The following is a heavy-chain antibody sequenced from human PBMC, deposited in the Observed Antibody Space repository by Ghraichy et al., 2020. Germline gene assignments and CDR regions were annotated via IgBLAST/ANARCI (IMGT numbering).Heavy chain of an antibody. Sequence: GESLNISCAPSGFSLSAYAMTWIRKAPGKGLEWVSTISGSGSTTYYADSVKGRFTISRGNFKNTIYLQMNSLRAEDTAVYYCARRVTLCGVGFYFDYWGQGTPVTVST. V-gene: IGHV3-23*01. CDR2: ISGSGSTT. D-gene: IGHD3-3*01. CDR1: GFSLSAYA. J-gene: IGHJ4*02. CDR3: ARRVTLCGVGFYFDY.